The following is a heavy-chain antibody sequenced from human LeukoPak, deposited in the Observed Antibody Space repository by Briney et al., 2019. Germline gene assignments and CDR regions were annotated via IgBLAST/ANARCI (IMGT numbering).Heavy chain of an antibody. V-gene: IGHV3-30*18. Sequence: GRSLRLSCAASGFTFSSYAMHWVRQAPGKGLEWVAVISYDGSNKYYADSVKGRFTISRDNSKNTLYLQVNSLRAEDTAVYYCAKKEDWGQGTLVTVSS. CDR1: GFTFSSYA. CDR2: ISYDGSNK. CDR3: AKKED. J-gene: IGHJ4*02.